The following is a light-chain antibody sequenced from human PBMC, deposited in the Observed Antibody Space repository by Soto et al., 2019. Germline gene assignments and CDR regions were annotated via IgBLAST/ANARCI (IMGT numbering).Light chain of an antibody. V-gene: IGKV3D-15*01. Sequence: EIVLTQSPGTLSLSPGERATLSCRTSQSLDNNYLAWYQQKPGQAPRLLIYGTSNRATGIPDRFSGSGSGTGFTLTISSLQSEDFAVYYCQQYNKWPLTFGGGTKVDIK. J-gene: IGKJ4*01. CDR1: QSLDNN. CDR3: QQYNKWPLT. CDR2: GTS.